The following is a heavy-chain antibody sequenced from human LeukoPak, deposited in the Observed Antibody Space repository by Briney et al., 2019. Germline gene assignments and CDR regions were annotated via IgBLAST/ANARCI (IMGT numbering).Heavy chain of an antibody. D-gene: IGHD3-16*01. CDR1: GFTFTNAW. CDR3: ITQGYGYYYFDY. Sequence: GGSLRLSCAASGFTFTNAWMYWVRQAPEKGLEWVGRIKSKTDGGTTDYAAPVKGRFTISRDDSKNTLFLQMNSLKTEDTAVYYCITQGYGYYYFDYWGQGTLVTVSS. CDR2: IKSKTDGGTT. V-gene: IGHV3-15*01. J-gene: IGHJ4*02.